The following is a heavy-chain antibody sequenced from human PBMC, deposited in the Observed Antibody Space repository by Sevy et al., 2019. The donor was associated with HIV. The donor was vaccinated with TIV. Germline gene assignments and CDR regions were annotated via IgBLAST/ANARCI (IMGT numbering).Heavy chain of an antibody. CDR3: ARPVNYYDSSGYFHAFDI. CDR2: IYYSGST. CDR1: GGSISSSSYY. Sequence: SETLSLTCTVSGGSISSSSYYWGWIRQPPGKGLEWIGSIYYSGSTYYNPSLKSRVTISVDTSKNQFSLKLSSVTAADTAVYYCARPVNYYDSSGYFHAFDIWGQGTMVTVS. V-gene: IGHV4-39*01. D-gene: IGHD3-22*01. J-gene: IGHJ3*02.